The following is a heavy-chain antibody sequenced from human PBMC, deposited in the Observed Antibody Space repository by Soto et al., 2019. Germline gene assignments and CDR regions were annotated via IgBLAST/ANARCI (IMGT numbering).Heavy chain of an antibody. CDR2: IYYSGST. V-gene: IGHV4-61*01. CDR3: AREGCSGGSCYSGYNLGIDY. D-gene: IGHD2-15*01. J-gene: IGHJ4*02. CDR1: GGSVGSGYYY. Sequence: SETLSLTCTVSGGSVGSGYYYWSWIRQPPGKGLEWIGYIYYSGSTNYNPSLKSRVTISRDTSENQFSLKLSSVTAADTAVYYCAREGCSGGSCYSGYNLGIDYWGQGTLVTVS.